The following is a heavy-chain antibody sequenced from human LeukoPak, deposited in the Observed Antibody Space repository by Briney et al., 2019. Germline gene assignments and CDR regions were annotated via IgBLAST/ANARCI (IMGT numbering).Heavy chain of an antibody. J-gene: IGHJ3*02. Sequence: PSETLSLTCAVSDDSFSSHYWTWIRQPPGKGLEWIGYISYIGSTNYNPSLKSRVTISIDTSKNQFSLKLSSVTAADTAVYYCARDLVTVAKGFDIWGQGTMVSVSS. CDR3: ARDLVTVAKGFDI. CDR1: DDSFSSHY. V-gene: IGHV4-59*11. CDR2: ISYIGST. D-gene: IGHD4-17*01.